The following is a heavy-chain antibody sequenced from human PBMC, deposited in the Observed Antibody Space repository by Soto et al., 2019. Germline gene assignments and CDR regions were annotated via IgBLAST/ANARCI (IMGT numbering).Heavy chain of an antibody. CDR2: IIPIFGTE. D-gene: IGHD2-2*01. Sequence: QVQLVQSGAEVKKPGSSVKVSCKVSGGTFSSHSINWVRQAPGQGPEWMGGIIPIFGTEHYAQKFRGRVTITADESTSTAYMELSSLTSEDTALYYCTTSVYCSTTRCYYYYGLDVWGQGTTVIVSS. V-gene: IGHV1-69*01. J-gene: IGHJ6*02. CDR3: TTSVYCSTTRCYYYYGLDV. CDR1: GGTFSSHS.